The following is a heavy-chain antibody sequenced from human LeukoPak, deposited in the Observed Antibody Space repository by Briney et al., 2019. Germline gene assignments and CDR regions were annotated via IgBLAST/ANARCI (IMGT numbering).Heavy chain of an antibody. CDR2: IYTSGST. V-gene: IGHV4-61*02. J-gene: IGHJ4*02. CDR1: GGSISSGSYY. D-gene: IGHD6-19*01. CDR3: AREGVAGTA. Sequence: SQTLSLTCTVSGGSISSGSYYWRWIRQPAGKGLEWIWRIYTSGSTNYNPSLKSRVTISVDTSKNQFSLKLSSVTAADTAVYYCAREGVAGTAWGQGTLVTVSS.